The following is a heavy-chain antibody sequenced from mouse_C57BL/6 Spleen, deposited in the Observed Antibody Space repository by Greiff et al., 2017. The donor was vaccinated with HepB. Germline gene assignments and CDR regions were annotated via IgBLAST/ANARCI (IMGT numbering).Heavy chain of an antibody. Sequence: VQLQQPGAELVKPGASVKLSCKASGYTFTSYWMHWVKQRPGQGLELIGMIHPNSGSTNYNEKFKSKATLTVDKSSSTAYMQLSSLTSEDSAVYYCAGIYYGYDRGAWFAYWGQGTLVTVSA. V-gene: IGHV1-64*01. J-gene: IGHJ3*01. CDR2: IHPNSGST. CDR1: GYTFTSYW. D-gene: IGHD2-2*01. CDR3: AGIYYGYDRGAWFAY.